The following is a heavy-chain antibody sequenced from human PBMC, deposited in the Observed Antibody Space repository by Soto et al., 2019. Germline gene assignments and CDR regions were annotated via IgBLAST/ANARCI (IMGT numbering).Heavy chain of an antibody. V-gene: IGHV3-33*01. J-gene: IGHJ4*02. Sequence: QVQLVESGGGVVQPGRSLRLSCAASGFTFSSYGMHWVRQAPGKGLEWVAVIWYDGSNKYYADSVKGRFTISRDNSKNTRYLQMNSLRAEDTAVYYCARDYYYGDYLRDYWGQGNLVTVS. CDR2: IWYDGSNK. CDR1: GFTFSSYG. CDR3: ARDYYYGDYLRDY. D-gene: IGHD4-17*01.